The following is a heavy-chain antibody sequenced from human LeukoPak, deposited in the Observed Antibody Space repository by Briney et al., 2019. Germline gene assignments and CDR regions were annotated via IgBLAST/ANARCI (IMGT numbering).Heavy chain of an antibody. Sequence: GGSLRLSCAASGFTFNDYAVSWVRQAPGKGLEWVSLINGTGVTYYAGSVKGRFTTTRDDSKNALYRQMNGLRGEDKTVYYCGIGDHWGQGTLVTVSS. V-gene: IGHV3-23*01. CDR3: GIGDH. CDR2: INGTGVT. CDR1: GFTFNDYA. J-gene: IGHJ4*02.